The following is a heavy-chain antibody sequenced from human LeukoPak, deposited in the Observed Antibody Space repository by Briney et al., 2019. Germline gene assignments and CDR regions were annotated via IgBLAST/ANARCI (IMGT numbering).Heavy chain of an antibody. CDR3: ARAAFDSIGYYLFDY. D-gene: IGHD3-22*01. V-gene: IGHV3-11*06. J-gene: IGHJ4*02. CDR2: ISSSSSYT. Sequence: PGGSLRLSCAASGFTFSDYYMSWIRQAPGKGLEWVSYISSSSSYTNYADSVKGRFTISRDNAKNSLYLQMNSLRTEDTAVYSCARAAFDSIGYYLFDYWGQGTLVTVSS. CDR1: GFTFSDYY.